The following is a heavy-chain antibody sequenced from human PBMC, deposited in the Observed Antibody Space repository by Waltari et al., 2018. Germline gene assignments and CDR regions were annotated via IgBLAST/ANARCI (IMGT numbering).Heavy chain of an antibody. Sequence: QVQLVESGGGVVQPGRSRGLSCAASGFTVSYYACHGVRQAPGQGLEWVADISYDGSFQHYADSVKGRFTISRDNSKNTLFLQMNSLRGDDTAVYYCVRESYFSGSIGGFDYWGQGSLVTVSS. CDR3: VRESYFSGSIGGFDY. CDR2: ISYDGSFQ. J-gene: IGHJ4*02. CDR1: GFTVSYYA. V-gene: IGHV3-30*04. D-gene: IGHD2-15*01.